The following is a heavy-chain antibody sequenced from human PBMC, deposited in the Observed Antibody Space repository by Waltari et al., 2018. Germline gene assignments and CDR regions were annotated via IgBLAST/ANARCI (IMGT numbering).Heavy chain of an antibody. CDR3: ARSGIYDFWSGENFDY. Sequence: QLQLQESGPGLVKPSETLSLTCTVSGGSISSSSYYWGWIRQPPGKGLEWIGSIYYSGITYDNPSLKSRVTISGDTSKNQFSLKLSAVTAADTAVYYCARSGIYDFWSGENFDYWGQGTLVTVSS. J-gene: IGHJ4*02. CDR1: GGSISSSSYY. V-gene: IGHV4-39*01. D-gene: IGHD3-3*01. CDR2: IYYSGIT.